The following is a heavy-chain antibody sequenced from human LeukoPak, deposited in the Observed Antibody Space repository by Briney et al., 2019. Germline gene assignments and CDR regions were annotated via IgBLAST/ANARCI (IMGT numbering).Heavy chain of an antibody. D-gene: IGHD3-10*01. J-gene: IGHJ3*02. Sequence: GSLRLSCAASGFTFSSYAMSWVRQPPGKSLEWIGNIFYSGSTYYSPSLKSRVTISLDTSRNQFSLKLNSVTAADTAVYYCAKSNGYGLIDIWGQGTMVTVSS. V-gene: IGHV4-59*12. CDR1: GFTFSSYA. CDR2: IFYSGST. CDR3: AKSNGYGLIDI.